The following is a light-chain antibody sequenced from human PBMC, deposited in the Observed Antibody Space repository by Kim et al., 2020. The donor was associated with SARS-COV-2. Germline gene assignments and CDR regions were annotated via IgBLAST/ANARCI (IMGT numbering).Light chain of an antibody. CDR3: NSRDSSGNHLV. CDR1: SLRSYY. V-gene: IGLV3-19*01. J-gene: IGLJ1*01. Sequence: SSELTQDPAVSVALGQTVRITCQGDSLRSYYASWYQQKPGQAPVLVIYGKNNRPSGIPDRFSGSSSGNTASLTLTGAQTEDEADYYCNSRDSSGNHLVFG. CDR2: GKN.